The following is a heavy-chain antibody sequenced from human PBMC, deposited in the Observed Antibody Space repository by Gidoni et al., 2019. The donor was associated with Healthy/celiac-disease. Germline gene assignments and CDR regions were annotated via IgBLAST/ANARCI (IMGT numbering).Heavy chain of an antibody. Sequence: VQLQPWCPGLLKPSATLSLTCAVYGGSFRAFYWSWIRQPPGKGLEWIGEINHSGSTNYNPSLKSRVTISVDTSKNQFSLKLSSVTAADTAVYYCATVKRVVPAAMISNWFDPWGQGTLVTVSS. J-gene: IGHJ5*02. D-gene: IGHD2-2*01. CDR3: ATVKRVVPAAMISNWFDP. CDR2: INHSGST. V-gene: IGHV4-34*01. CDR1: GGSFRAFY.